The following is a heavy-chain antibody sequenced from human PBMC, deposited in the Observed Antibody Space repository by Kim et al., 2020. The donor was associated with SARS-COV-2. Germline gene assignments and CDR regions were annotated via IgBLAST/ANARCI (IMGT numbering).Heavy chain of an antibody. Sequence: GGSLRLSCAASGFTFSSYGMNWVRQAPGKGLEWVSNINDSGDKTNYADSVKGRFTMSRDNSKNTLYLQMNSLRVEDTAVYYCATGFGRGAYWGQGTLVTVSS. J-gene: IGHJ4*02. D-gene: IGHD3-10*01. CDR1: GFTFSSYG. CDR2: INDSGDKT. V-gene: IGHV3-23*01. CDR3: ATGFGRGAY.